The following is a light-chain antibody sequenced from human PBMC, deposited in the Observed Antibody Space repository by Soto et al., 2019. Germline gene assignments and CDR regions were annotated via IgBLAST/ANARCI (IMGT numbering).Light chain of an antibody. V-gene: IGKV3-20*01. CDR2: GAS. Sequence: EIVLTQSPGTLSLSPGERATLSCRASQSVSSTYLAWYQQKPGQAPRLLIYGASSRVTGIPDRFSGSGSGTDFTLTISRLEPEDFAVYYCQRYDISPFPFGQGTKLEIK. CDR1: QSVSSTY. CDR3: QRYDISPFP. J-gene: IGKJ2*01.